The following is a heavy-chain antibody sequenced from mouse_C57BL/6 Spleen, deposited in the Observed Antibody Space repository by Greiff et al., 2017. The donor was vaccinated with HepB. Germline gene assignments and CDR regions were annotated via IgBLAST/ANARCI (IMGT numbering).Heavy chain of an antibody. CDR3: ARHKVYYGRSFFDY. V-gene: IGHV1-72*01. CDR2: IDPNSGGT. Sequence: QVQLKQPGAELVKPGASVKLSCKASGYTFTSYWMHWVKQRPGRGLEWIGRIDPNSGGTKYNEKFKSKATLTVDKPSSTAYMQLSSLTSEDSAVYYCARHKVYYGRSFFDYWGQGTTLTVSS. D-gene: IGHD1-1*01. CDR1: GYTFTSYW. J-gene: IGHJ2*01.